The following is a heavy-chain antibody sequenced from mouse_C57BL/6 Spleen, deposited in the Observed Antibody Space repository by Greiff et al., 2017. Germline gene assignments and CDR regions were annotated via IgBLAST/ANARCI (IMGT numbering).Heavy chain of an antibody. D-gene: IGHD2-2*01. CDR1: GYSFTSGYY. CDR3: ARARIYYGSGAWFAY. CDR2: ISYDGSN. J-gene: IGHJ3*01. V-gene: IGHV3-6*01. Sequence: DVKLVESGPGLVKPSQSLSLTCSVTGYSFTSGYYWNWIRQFPGNKLAWMGDISYDGSNNYNPSLKNRISIARDTSKNQYFLKLNSVTAEDTATYCCARARIYYGSGAWFAYWGQGTLVTVSA.